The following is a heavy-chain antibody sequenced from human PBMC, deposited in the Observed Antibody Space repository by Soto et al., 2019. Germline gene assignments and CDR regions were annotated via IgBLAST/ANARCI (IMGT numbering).Heavy chain of an antibody. CDR1: GGSISSYY. Sequence: SETLSLTCTVSGGSISSYYWSWIRQPPGKGLEWIGYIYYSGSTNYNPSLKSRVTISVDTSKNQFSLKLSSVTAADTAVYYCARALGLDDFWSGYYFRTSIWRGEGGMDVWGQGTTVTVSS. J-gene: IGHJ6*02. V-gene: IGHV4-59*01. D-gene: IGHD3-3*01. CDR3: ARALGLDDFWSGYYFRTSIWRGEGGMDV. CDR2: IYYSGST.